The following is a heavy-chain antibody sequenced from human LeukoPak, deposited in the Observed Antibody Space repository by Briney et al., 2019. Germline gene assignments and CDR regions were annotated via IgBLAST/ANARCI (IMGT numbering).Heavy chain of an antibody. D-gene: IGHD6-25*01. J-gene: IGHJ4*02. CDR1: GDSVSRDGAA. Sequence: SQTLSLTCAISGDSVSRDGAAWTWIRQSPSSGLKWLGRTYYRSKWHNEYAVSVRGRMAISPDTSKNQFSLHLSSVTPEDTAVYFCARDTLAAADSWGQGALVTVSS. CDR3: ARDTLAAADS. CDR2: TYYRSKWHN. V-gene: IGHV6-1*01.